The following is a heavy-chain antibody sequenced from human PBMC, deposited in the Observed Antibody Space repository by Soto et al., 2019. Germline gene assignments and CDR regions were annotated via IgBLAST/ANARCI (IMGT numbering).Heavy chain of an antibody. V-gene: IGHV4-59*12. CDR3: ARDGAYYYMDV. J-gene: IGHJ6*03. CDR2: IYYSGST. CDR1: GGSISSYY. D-gene: IGHD2-15*01. Sequence: SETLSLTCTVSGGSISSYYWSWIRQPPGKGLEWIGYIYYSGSTNYHPSLKSRVTISVDTSKNQFSLKLSSVTAADTAVYYCARDGAYYYMDVWGKGTTVTVSS.